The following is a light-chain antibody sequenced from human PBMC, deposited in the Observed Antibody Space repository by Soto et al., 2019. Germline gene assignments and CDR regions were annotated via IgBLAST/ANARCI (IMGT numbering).Light chain of an antibody. CDR3: QQYDTSPLT. Sequence: EIALTQSPGTLSLSPGERATLSCRASQSVTSSYLAWYQQKPGQAPRLLIYGASNRATGIPDRFSGSGSGTDFTLTISRLEPEDFAVYYCQQYDTSPLTFGGGTRVEIK. V-gene: IGKV3-20*01. CDR2: GAS. CDR1: QSVTSSY. J-gene: IGKJ4*01.